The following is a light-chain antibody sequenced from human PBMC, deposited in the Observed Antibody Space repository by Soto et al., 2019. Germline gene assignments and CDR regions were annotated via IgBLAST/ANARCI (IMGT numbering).Light chain of an antibody. V-gene: IGKV3-20*01. CDR2: GAS. CDR1: QSVSSIF. CDR3: QHYGGSSWT. Sequence: EIVLTQSPGTLSLSPGERATLFCGASQSVSSIFLAWYQQKPGQTPRLLVYGASSRATGIPDRFSGSGSGTDSTLTISRLESEDFAVYYCQHYGGSSWTFGQGTKVDIK. J-gene: IGKJ1*01.